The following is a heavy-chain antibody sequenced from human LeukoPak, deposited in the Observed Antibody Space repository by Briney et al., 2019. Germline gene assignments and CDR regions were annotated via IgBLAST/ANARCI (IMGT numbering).Heavy chain of an antibody. CDR2: TYYRSKWTN. V-gene: IGHV6-1*01. D-gene: IGHD3-16*01. Sequence: SQTLSLTCAISGDIVSSDSAAWNWIRQSPSRGLEWLGRTYYRSKWTNEYAVSVNSRITVNPDTSRNQFSLQLNSVTPDDTAVYYCARGGGSFDSWGQGTLVTVSS. CDR1: GDIVSSDSAA. CDR3: ARGGGSFDS. J-gene: IGHJ4*02.